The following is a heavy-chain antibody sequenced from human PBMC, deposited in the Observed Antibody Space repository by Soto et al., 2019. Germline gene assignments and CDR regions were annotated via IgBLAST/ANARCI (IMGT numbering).Heavy chain of an antibody. CDR2: ISAYNGNT. Sequence: QVQLVQSGDEVKKPGASVKVSCKASGYTFTSYGITWVRQAPGQGLEWMGWISAYNGNTNYAQKFRGRVTMTTDTSTGTAYMELRSLSSDDTAVYYCAGRDNWSDYWGQGTLVTVSS. CDR1: GYTFTSYG. CDR3: AGRDNWSDY. J-gene: IGHJ4*02. V-gene: IGHV1-18*01. D-gene: IGHD1-1*01.